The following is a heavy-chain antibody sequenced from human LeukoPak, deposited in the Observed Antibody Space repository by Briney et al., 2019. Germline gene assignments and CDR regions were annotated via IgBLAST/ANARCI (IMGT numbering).Heavy chain of an antibody. CDR1: GYTFTGYY. D-gene: IGHD2-2*02. J-gene: IGHJ4*02. V-gene: IGHV1-2*04. CDR2: INPNSGGT. CDR3: ARDGGHCSSTSCYTP. Sequence: ASVKVSCKASGYTFTGYYMHWVRQAPGQGLEWMGWINPNSGGTNYAQKFQGWVTMTRDTSISTAYMELSSLRSEDTAVYYCARDGGHCSSTSCYTPWGQGTLVTVSS.